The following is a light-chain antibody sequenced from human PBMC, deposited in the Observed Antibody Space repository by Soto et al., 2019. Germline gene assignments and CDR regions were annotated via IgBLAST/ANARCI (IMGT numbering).Light chain of an antibody. CDR2: LEGSGSY. CDR3: ETGDSNTLV. J-gene: IGLJ3*02. V-gene: IGLV4-60*03. CDR1: SGHSSYI. Sequence: QSVLTQSSSASASLGSSVKLTCTLSSGHSSYIIAWHQQQPGKAPRYLMKLEGSGSYNKGSGVPDRFSGSSSGADRYLTISILQSEEEAYYYWETGDSNTLVFGGGTKLTVL.